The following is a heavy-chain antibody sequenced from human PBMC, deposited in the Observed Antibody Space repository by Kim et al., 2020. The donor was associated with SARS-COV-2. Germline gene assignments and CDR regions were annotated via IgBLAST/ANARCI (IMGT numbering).Heavy chain of an antibody. CDR2: ISYDGSNK. CDR1: GFTFSSYG. D-gene: IGHD6-19*01. Sequence: GGSLRLSCAASGFTFSSYGMHWVRQAPGKGLEWVAVISYDGSNKYYADSVKGRFTISRDNSKNTLYLQMNSLRAEDTAVYYCAKDMVIAVAGPGVWGQGTLFTVSS. V-gene: IGHV3-30*18. CDR3: AKDMVIAVAGPGV. J-gene: IGHJ4*02.